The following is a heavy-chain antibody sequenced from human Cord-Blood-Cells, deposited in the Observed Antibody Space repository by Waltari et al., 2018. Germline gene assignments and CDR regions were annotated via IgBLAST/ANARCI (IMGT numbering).Heavy chain of an antibody. CDR3: ARGDTAFDI. V-gene: IGHV3-7*01. Sequence: EVQLVESGGGLVQPGGSLSLSCAASGFPFSSYVMSWVRQAPGKGLEWVANIKQDGSEKYYVDSVKGRFTISRDNAKNSLYLQMNSLRAEDTAVYYCARGDTAFDIWGQGTMVTVSS. D-gene: IGHD5-18*01. J-gene: IGHJ3*02. CDR1: GFPFSSYV. CDR2: IKQDGSEK.